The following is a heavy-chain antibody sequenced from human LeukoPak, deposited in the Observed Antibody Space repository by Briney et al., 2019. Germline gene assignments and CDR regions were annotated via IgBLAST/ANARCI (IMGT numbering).Heavy chain of an antibody. CDR3: AKDLFTYSGYDFLHDMVY. Sequence: PGGSLRLSCAASGFTVSSNYMSWVRQAPGKGLEWVSVIYSGGSTYYADSVKGRFTISRDNSKNTLYLQMNSLRAEDTAVYHCAKDLFTYSGYDFLHDMVYWGQGTLVTVSS. CDR2: IYSGGST. V-gene: IGHV3-66*01. J-gene: IGHJ4*02. D-gene: IGHD5-12*01. CDR1: GFTVSSNY.